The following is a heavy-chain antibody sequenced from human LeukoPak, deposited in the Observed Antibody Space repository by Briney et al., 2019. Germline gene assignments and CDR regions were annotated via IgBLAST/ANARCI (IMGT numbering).Heavy chain of an antibody. Sequence: SETLSLTCTVSGGSISSYYWSWIRQPPGKGLEWIGYIYYSGSTNYNPSPKSRVTISVDTSKNQFSLKLSSVTAADTAVYYCARGLFDGFDYWGQGTLVTVSS. J-gene: IGHJ4*02. D-gene: IGHD2-21*01. CDR2: IYYSGST. CDR1: GGSISSYY. CDR3: ARGLFDGFDY. V-gene: IGHV4-59*01.